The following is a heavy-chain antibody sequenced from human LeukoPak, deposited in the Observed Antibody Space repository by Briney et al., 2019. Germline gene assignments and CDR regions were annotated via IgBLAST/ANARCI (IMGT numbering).Heavy chain of an antibody. CDR1: GFTFSSYG. V-gene: IGHV3-30*03. J-gene: IGHJ4*02. Sequence: GGSLRLSCAASGFTFSSYGMHWVRQAPGKGLEWVAVISYDGSNKYYADSVKGRFTISRDNSKNTLYLQINSLRAEDTAVCYCATDPDSSGYYYPIFDYWGQGTLVTVSS. CDR2: ISYDGSNK. CDR3: ATDPDSSGYYYPIFDY. D-gene: IGHD3-22*01.